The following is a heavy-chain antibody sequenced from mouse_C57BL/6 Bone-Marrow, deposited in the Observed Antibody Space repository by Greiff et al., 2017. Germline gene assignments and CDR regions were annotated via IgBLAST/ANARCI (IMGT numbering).Heavy chain of an antibody. CDR2: IYPRSGNT. D-gene: IGHD2-5*01. CDR1: GYTFTSYG. V-gene: IGHV1-81*01. J-gene: IGHJ2*01. CDR3: APYSNWGDYFDY. Sequence: QVHVKQSGAELARPGASVKLSCKASGYTFTSYGIRWVKQRTGQGLEWIGEIYPRSGNTYYNEKFKGKATLTADKSSSTAYMELRSLTSEDSAVYFCAPYSNWGDYFDYWGQGTTLTVSS.